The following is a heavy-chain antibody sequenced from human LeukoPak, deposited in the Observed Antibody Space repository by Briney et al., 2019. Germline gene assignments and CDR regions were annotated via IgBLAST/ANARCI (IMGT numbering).Heavy chain of an antibody. CDR2: MDTNSGNT. CDR1: GYTFTSYD. J-gene: IGHJ4*02. Sequence: ASVKVSCKASGYTFTSYDINWVRQATGQGLEWMGWMDTNSGNTGYAQKFQGRVTMTRNTSISTAYTELSSLRSEDTAVYYCARGFSMVRGVIVGYWGQGTLVTVSS. CDR3: ARGFSMVRGVIVGY. V-gene: IGHV1-8*01. D-gene: IGHD3-10*01.